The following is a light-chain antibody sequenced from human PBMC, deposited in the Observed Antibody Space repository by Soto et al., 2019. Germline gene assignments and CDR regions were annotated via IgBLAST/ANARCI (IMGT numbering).Light chain of an antibody. V-gene: IGLV2-14*03. J-gene: IGLJ1*01. CDR3: CSLTTSHTYV. CDR1: SSDIGHYDY. CDR2: HVT. Sequence: QSVLTHPASVSGSPGQSITIACTGTSSDIGHYDYVSWYQQHPGKAPKLMIYHVTYRPSGVSNRYSGSKSGNSASLTISGLQADDEADYYCCSLTTSHTYVFGSGTKVTVL.